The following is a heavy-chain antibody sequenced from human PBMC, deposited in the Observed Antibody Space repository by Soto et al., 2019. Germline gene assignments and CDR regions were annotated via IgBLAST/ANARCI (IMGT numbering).Heavy chain of an antibody. Sequence: SETLSLTCAVYGGSFSGYYWSWIRQPPGKGLEWIGEINHSGSTNYNPSLKSRVTISVDTSKNQFSLKLSSVTAADTAVYYCARSPRARYSSYYWFDPWGQGTLVTVSS. J-gene: IGHJ5*02. CDR2: INHSGST. CDR3: ARSPRARYSSYYWFDP. V-gene: IGHV4-34*01. CDR1: GGSFSGYY. D-gene: IGHD6-13*01.